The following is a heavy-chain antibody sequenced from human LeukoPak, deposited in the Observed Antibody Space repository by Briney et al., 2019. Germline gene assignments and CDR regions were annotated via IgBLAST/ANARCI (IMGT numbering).Heavy chain of an antibody. V-gene: IGHV3-48*03. J-gene: IGHJ3*02. CDR2: ISSSGNTI. Sequence: GGSLTLSCAASEFTFTSYELNWVRQAPGKGLEWVSYISSSGNTISYADSVKGRFTISRDNAKNSLYLQVISLRAEDTAVYYCARGPSMAARYDAFDIWGQGTMVTVSS. CDR1: EFTFTSYE. CDR3: ARGPSMAARYDAFDI. D-gene: IGHD6-6*01.